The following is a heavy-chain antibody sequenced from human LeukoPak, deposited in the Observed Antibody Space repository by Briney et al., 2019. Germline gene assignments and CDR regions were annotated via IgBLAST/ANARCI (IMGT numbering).Heavy chain of an antibody. CDR1: GGSVSSGSYY. D-gene: IGHD6-13*01. V-gene: IGHV4-61*01. CDR2: TYYSGST. Sequence: SETLSLTCTVSGGSVSSGSYYWSWIRQPPGKGLEWIGYTYYSGSTNYNPSLKSRVTISVDTSKNQFSLKLSSVTAADTAMYYCAREAYSSSRYWFDPWGQGTLVTVSS. CDR3: AREAYSSSRYWFDP. J-gene: IGHJ5*02.